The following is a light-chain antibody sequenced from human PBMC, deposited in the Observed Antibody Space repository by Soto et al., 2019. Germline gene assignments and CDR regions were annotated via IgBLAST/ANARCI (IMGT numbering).Light chain of an antibody. J-gene: IGKJ4*01. CDR1: QSLLHSNGNNY. Sequence: DIVMTQSPLSLPVTPGEPASISCRSSQSLLHSNGNNYLEWYLQKPGQSPQLLIYLGSNRASGVPDRFSGSGSGTDFTLKISRVEAEDVEVYYCMQAIQTLTFGGGTKVEIK. CDR3: MQAIQTLT. V-gene: IGKV2-28*01. CDR2: LGS.